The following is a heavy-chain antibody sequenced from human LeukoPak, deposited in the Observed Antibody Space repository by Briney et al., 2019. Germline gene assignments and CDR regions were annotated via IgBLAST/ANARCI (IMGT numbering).Heavy chain of an antibody. Sequence: GGSLRLSCAASGFTFKEYAMSWVRQAPGKGLEWVSAISGSGYNTYYADSVKGRFTISRDNSKNTLYLQMNSLRAEDTAVYYCARMLGGTTTGFHYYYYGMDVWGQGTTVTVSS. V-gene: IGHV3-23*01. CDR1: GFTFKEYA. D-gene: IGHD1-1*01. J-gene: IGHJ6*02. CDR2: ISGSGYNT. CDR3: ARMLGGTTTGFHYYYYGMDV.